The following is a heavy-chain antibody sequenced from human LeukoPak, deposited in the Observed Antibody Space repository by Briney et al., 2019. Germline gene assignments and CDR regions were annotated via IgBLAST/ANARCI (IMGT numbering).Heavy chain of an antibody. CDR1: GFTFSSYW. CDR2: IASDGSST. CDR3: ASDFWSGYAH. Sequence: GGSLRLSCAASGFTFSSYWMNWVRQAPGKGLVWVSRIASDGSSTTYADSVKGRFSISRDNAKNTLYLQMNSLRVEDTAVYYCASDFWSGYAHWGQGTLVTVSS. V-gene: IGHV3-74*01. J-gene: IGHJ4*02. D-gene: IGHD3-3*01.